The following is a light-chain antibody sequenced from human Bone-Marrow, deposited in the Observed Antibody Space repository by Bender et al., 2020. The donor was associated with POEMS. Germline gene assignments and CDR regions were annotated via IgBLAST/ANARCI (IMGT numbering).Light chain of an antibody. J-gene: IGLJ3*02. V-gene: IGLV1-44*01. Sequence: QSVLTQPPSASGTPGQRVTISCSGGSSNIGAHAVNWYQPLPGTAPKLLIYSSHRRPSEVPDRVSCSRSGTSASLAISGLQSEDEADYYCAVWDDSRNGWVFGGGTKLTVL. CDR1: SSNIGAHA. CDR2: SSH. CDR3: AVWDDSRNGWV.